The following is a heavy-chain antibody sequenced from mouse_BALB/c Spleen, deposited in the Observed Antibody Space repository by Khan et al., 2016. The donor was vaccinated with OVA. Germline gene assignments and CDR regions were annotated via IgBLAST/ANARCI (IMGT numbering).Heavy chain of an antibody. CDR3: ARSYYGYYYAMDY. CDR2: IDPANGNT. V-gene: IGHV14-3*02. CDR1: GFHIKDTY. J-gene: IGHJ4*01. Sequence: IQLVQSGAELVKPGASVKLSCTASGFHIKDTYMHWVKQRPEQGLEWIGRIDPANGNTKYDPKFQGKAIITADTSSNIAYLLHSSLTSEDTAVYYCARSYYGYYYAMDYWGQGTSVTVSS. D-gene: IGHD1-2*01.